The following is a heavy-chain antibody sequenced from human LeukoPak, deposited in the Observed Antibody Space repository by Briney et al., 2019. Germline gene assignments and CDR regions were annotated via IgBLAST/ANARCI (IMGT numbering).Heavy chain of an antibody. CDR1: GYTFTGYY. Sequence: PGASVKVSCKASGYTFTGYYMHWVRQAPGKGLEWVAVISYDGSNKYYADSVKGRFTISRDNSKNTLYLQMNSLRAEDTAVYCCAKWYSSGWPNYFDYWGQGTLVTVSS. V-gene: IGHV3-30*18. J-gene: IGHJ4*02. D-gene: IGHD6-19*01. CDR2: ISYDGSNK. CDR3: AKWYSSGWPNYFDY.